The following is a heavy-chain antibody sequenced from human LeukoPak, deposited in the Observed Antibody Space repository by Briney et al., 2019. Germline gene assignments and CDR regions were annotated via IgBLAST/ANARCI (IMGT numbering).Heavy chain of an antibody. CDR2: ISSSSSYI. J-gene: IGHJ4*02. Sequence: GGSLRLSCAASGFTFSSYSMNWVRQAPGKGLEWVSSISSSSSYIYYADSVKGRFTVSRDNAKNSLYLQMNSLRAEDTAVYYCARGGDGYNNVDYWGQGTLVTVSS. V-gene: IGHV3-21*01. CDR1: GFTFSSYS. D-gene: IGHD5-24*01. CDR3: ARGGDGYNNVDY.